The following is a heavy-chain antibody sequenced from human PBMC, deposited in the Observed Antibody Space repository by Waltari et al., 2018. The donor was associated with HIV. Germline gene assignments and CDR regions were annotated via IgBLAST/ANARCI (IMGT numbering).Heavy chain of an antibody. CDR3: ASARETMGVDFDS. Sequence: QVQLVQSGAEVKKPGSSVKVSCKASGCAFVSHPINWVRQAPGQGLEWMGRAIPMFGTANYAQKFQGRVTITADKSTSTAYMELNGLRFDHTAVYYCASARETMGVDFDSWGQGTLVTVS. J-gene: IGHJ5*01. CDR2: AIPMFGTA. D-gene: IGHD3-10*01. CDR1: GCAFVSHP. V-gene: IGHV1-69*08.